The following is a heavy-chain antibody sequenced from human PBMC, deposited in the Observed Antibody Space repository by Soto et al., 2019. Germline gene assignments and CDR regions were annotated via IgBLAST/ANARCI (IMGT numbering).Heavy chain of an antibody. J-gene: IGHJ4*02. V-gene: IGHV3-7*01. CDR3: VRFPFFDTSDQGY. D-gene: IGHD3-22*01. Sequence: SLRLSCAASGFTFRTYWMNWVRQAPGKGLEWVAKINQDGSVKYYVDSVRGRFTISRDNAKNSLFLQMNSLRAEDTALYYCVRFPFFDTSDQGYWVPGTLVTVSS. CDR1: GFTFRTYW. CDR2: INQDGSVK.